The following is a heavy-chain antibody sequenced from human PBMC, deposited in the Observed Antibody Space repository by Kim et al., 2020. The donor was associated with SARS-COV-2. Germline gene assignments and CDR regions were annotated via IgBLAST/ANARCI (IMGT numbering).Heavy chain of an antibody. CDR3: AGGEGQWLSYFDY. Sequence: YADSVQGRFTISRDNSKTTLYLQMNSLRAEDTAVYYCAGGEGQWLSYFDYWGQGTLVTVSS. V-gene: IGHV3-23*01. D-gene: IGHD6-19*01. J-gene: IGHJ4*02.